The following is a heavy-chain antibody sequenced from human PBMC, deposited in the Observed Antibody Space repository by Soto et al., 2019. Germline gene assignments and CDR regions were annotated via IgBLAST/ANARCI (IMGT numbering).Heavy chain of an antibody. CDR1: GGSISSSSYY. CDR3: ARGQYCTNGVCYTVFDY. J-gene: IGHJ4*01. D-gene: IGHD2-8*01. Sequence: QLQLQESGPGLVKPSETLSLTCTVSGGSISSSSYYWGWIRQPPGKGLEWIGSIYYIGSTYYNPSLTSRVTISVDTSKNQFSLKMISVNAADTAVYYCARGQYCTNGVCYTVFDYWGHGTLVTVSS. V-gene: IGHV4-39*01. CDR2: IYYIGST.